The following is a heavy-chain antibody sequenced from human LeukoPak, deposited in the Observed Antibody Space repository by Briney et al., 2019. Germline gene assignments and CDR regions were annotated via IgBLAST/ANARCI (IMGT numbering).Heavy chain of an antibody. CDR3: AREPRGLEDY. J-gene: IGHJ4*02. V-gene: IGHV1-8*01. Sequence: GASVRVSSTASGYTFTIYDINWGRQTPGQGLEWMGWMNPNSGNTGYAQKFQGRVTMTRNTSISTAYMELSSLRSEDTAVYYCAREPRGLEDYWGQGTLVTVSS. CDR1: GYTFTIYD. D-gene: IGHD3/OR15-3a*01. CDR2: MNPNSGNT.